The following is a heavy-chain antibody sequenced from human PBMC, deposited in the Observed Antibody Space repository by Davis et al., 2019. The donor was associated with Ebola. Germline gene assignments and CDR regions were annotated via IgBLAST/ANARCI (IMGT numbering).Heavy chain of an antibody. CDR3: ARRRIVVVPAATQWVDY. V-gene: IGHV3-23*01. J-gene: IGHJ4*02. CDR2: ISGSGGST. Sequence: GESLKISCAASGFTFSSYAMSWVRQAPGKGLEWVSAISGSGGSTYYADSVKGRFTISRDNAKKSLYLQMNSLRAEDTAVYYCARRRIVVVPAATQWVDYWGQGTLVTVSS. D-gene: IGHD2-2*01. CDR1: GFTFSSYA.